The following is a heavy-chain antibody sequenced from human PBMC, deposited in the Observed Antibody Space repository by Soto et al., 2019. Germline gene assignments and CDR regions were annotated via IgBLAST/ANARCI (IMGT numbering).Heavy chain of an antibody. CDR3: ARLNVAAPDYGMDV. Sequence: GESLKISCKGSGYNFAGYWIAWVRQMPGKGLELMGIIYPSDSDTRYRPSFQGQVTISADKSISSAYLQWSSLRASDTAMYYCARLNVAAPDYGMDVWGQGTTVTVSS. V-gene: IGHV5-51*01. CDR1: GYNFAGYW. D-gene: IGHD6-13*01. J-gene: IGHJ6*02. CDR2: IYPSDSDT.